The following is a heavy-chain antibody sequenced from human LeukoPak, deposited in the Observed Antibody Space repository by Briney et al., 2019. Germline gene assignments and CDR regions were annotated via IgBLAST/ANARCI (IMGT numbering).Heavy chain of an antibody. CDR2: ISGSGGST. V-gene: IGHV3-23*01. J-gene: IGHJ4*02. D-gene: IGHD2-15*01. CDR1: GFTFSSYS. CDR3: AKDLVEYCSGGSCRPSYDY. Sequence: GGSLRLSCAASGFTFSSYSMNWVRQAPGKGLEWVSAISGSGGSTYYADSVKGRFTISRDNSKNTLYLQMNSLRAEDTAVYYCAKDLVEYCSGGSCRPSYDYWGQGTLVTVSS.